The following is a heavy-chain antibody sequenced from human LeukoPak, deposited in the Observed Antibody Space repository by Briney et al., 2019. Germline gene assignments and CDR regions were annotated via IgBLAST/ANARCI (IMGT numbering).Heavy chain of an antibody. V-gene: IGHV3-48*01. CDR2: ISSSSSTI. Sequence: GGSLRLSCAASGFTFSSYSMNWVRQAPGKGLEWVSHISSSSSTIYYADSVKGRFTISRDNAKNSLYLQMNSLRAEDTAVYYCAKFVVVPAARPRLYYFDYWGQGTLVTVSS. CDR3: AKFVVVPAARPRLYYFDY. CDR1: GFTFSSYS. D-gene: IGHD2-2*01. J-gene: IGHJ4*02.